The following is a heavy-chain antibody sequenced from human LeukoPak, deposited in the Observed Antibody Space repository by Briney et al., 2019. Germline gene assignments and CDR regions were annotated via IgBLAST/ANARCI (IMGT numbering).Heavy chain of an antibody. Sequence: HPGGSLRLSCAASGFTFSSYAMSWVRQAPGEGLGWVSVISGSGGSTYYADSVKGRFTISRDNSKNTLYLQMNSLRAEDTAVYYCAKAAVEWPNDYWGQGTLVTVSS. CDR2: ISGSGGST. CDR3: AKAAVEWPNDY. V-gene: IGHV3-23*01. D-gene: IGHD3-3*01. CDR1: GFTFSSYA. J-gene: IGHJ4*02.